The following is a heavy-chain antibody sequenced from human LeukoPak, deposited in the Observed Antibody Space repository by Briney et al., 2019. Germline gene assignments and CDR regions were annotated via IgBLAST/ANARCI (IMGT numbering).Heavy chain of an antibody. J-gene: IGHJ4*02. Sequence: PGGSLRLSCAASGFTFSSYAMSWVRQAPGKGLEWVSVIYSGGNTYYADSVKGRFTISRDNSKNTLYLQMNSLRAEDTAVYYCARGRIQLWTSNYYFDYWGQGTLVTVSS. CDR2: IYSGGNT. D-gene: IGHD5-18*01. CDR1: GFTFSSYA. CDR3: ARGRIQLWTSNYYFDY. V-gene: IGHV3-66*01.